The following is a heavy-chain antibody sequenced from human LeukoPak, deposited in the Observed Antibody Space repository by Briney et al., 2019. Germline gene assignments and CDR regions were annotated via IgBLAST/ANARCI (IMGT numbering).Heavy chain of an antibody. V-gene: IGHV1-18*01. J-gene: IGHJ6*03. D-gene: IGHD6-6*01. CDR1: GYTFTSYG. CDR3: ARTEYRSSPILWGHYYYYYMDV. CDR2: ISAYNGNT. Sequence: ASVKVSCKASGYTFTSYGISWVRQAPGQGLEWMGWISAYNGNTNYAQKLQGRVTMTTDTSTSTAYMELRSLRSDDTAVYYCARTEYRSSPILWGHYYYYYMDVWGKGTTVTVSS.